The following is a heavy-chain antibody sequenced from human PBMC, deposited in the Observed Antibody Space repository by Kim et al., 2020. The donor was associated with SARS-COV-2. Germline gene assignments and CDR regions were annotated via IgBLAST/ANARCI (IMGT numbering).Heavy chain of an antibody. D-gene: IGHD3-10*01. J-gene: IGHJ4*02. CDR3: ARESGAGLYYFDY. Sequence: YADSVKGRFTSSRDNSKNTLYLQMNSLRAEDTAVYYCARESGAGLYYFDYWGQGTLVTVSS. V-gene: IGHV3-53*01.